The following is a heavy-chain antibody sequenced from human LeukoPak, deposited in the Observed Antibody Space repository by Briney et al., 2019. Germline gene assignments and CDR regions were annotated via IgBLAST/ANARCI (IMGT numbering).Heavy chain of an antibody. CDR1: GFTFDDYG. CDR2: IHWNGGST. V-gene: IGHV3-20*04. Sequence: GGSLRLSCAASGFTFDDYGMSRVRRAPGKGLEWVSGIHWNGGSTGYADSVKGRFTISRDNAKNSLYLQMNSLRAGDTALYYCARDSREAGYGLAYWGQGTLVTVSS. D-gene: IGHD5-18*01. J-gene: IGHJ4*02. CDR3: ARDSREAGYGLAY.